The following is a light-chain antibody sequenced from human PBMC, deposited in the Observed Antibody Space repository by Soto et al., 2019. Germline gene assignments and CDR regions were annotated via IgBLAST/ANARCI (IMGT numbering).Light chain of an antibody. CDR1: QGIGDT. CDR2: DTS. V-gene: IGKV3-15*01. J-gene: IGKJ4*01. Sequence: EIVMTQSPATLSVSPGERATLSCRASQGIGDTLAWYQQKPGQTPRLLIYDTSTRATGVPARFSGSRSGAEFTLTINSLQSQDCGVYYCQRYSNWPLTFRGGTKVEVK. CDR3: QRYSNWPLT.